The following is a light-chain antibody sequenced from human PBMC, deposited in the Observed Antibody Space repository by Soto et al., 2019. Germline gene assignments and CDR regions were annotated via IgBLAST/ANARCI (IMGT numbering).Light chain of an antibody. CDR1: RSNIGSNT. Sequence: QSVLTQPPSASGTPGQSVTISCSGSRSNIGSNTVNWYQQVPGTAPKLLIYSNNQRPSGVPDRFSGSKSGTSASLAISGLQYEDEADYYCAAWDDSLNGYVFGTGSKVTVL. V-gene: IGLV1-44*01. J-gene: IGLJ1*01. CDR3: AAWDDSLNGYV. CDR2: SNN.